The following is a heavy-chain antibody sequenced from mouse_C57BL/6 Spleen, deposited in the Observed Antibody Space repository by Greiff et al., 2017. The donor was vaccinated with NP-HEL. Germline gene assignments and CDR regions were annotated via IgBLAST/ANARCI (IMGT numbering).Heavy chain of an antibody. Sequence: QVQLQQSGAELVRPGASVTLSCKASGYTFTDYEMHWVKQTPVHGLEWIGAIDPETGGTAYNQKFKGKAILTADKSSSTAYMELRSLTSEDSAVYYCTRQSYGSSSWFAYWGQGTLVTVSA. CDR3: TRQSYGSSSWFAY. CDR1: GYTFTDYE. V-gene: IGHV1-15*01. J-gene: IGHJ3*01. D-gene: IGHD1-1*01. CDR2: IDPETGGT.